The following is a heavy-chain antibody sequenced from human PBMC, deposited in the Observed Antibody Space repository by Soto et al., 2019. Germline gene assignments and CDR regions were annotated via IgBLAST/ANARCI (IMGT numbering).Heavy chain of an antibody. CDR2: IWYDGSNK. V-gene: IGHV3-33*01. D-gene: IGHD3-3*01. Sequence: SLRLSCAASGFTFSSYGMHWVRQAPGKGLEWVAVIWYDGSNKYYADSVKGRFTISRDNSKNTLYLQMNSLRAEDTAVYYCARGGYYDFWSGYYNPDYYYYGMAVWGQGTTVTVSS. J-gene: IGHJ6*02. CDR1: GFTFSSYG. CDR3: ARGGYYDFWSGYYNPDYYYYGMAV.